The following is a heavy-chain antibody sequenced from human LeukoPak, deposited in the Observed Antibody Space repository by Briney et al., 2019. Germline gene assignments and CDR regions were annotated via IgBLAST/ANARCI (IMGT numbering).Heavy chain of an antibody. CDR2: ISNDAVIT. V-gene: IGHV3-64*02. CDR3: TRGRDVELATIFDY. Sequence: GGSLRLSCAVSGFTFNNYVMPWVRQAPGEGLEYVSAISNDAVITYYADSVKGRFTISRDNSKNTLYLQMGSLRAEDMAVYYCTRGRDVELATIFDYWGQGTLVTVSS. CDR1: GFTFNNYV. D-gene: IGHD5-12*01. J-gene: IGHJ4*02.